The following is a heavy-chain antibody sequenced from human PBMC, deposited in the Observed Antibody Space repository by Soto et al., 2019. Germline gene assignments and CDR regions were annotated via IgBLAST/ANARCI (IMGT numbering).Heavy chain of an antibody. CDR3: ASARWFRGMWYFDY. CDR2: IDPSDSYT. V-gene: IGHV5-10-1*01. Sequence: PGESLKIFCNGSGDSFTSYGISWVRQMPGKGLEWMGRIDPSDSYTNYSPSFQGHVTISADKSISTAYLQWSSLKASDTAMYYCASARWFRGMWYFDYWGQGTLVTVSS. J-gene: IGHJ4*02. D-gene: IGHD3-10*01. CDR1: GDSFTSYG.